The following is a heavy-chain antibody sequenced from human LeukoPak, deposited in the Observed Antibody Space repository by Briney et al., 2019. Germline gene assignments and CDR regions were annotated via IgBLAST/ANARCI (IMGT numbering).Heavy chain of an antibody. CDR2: ISYDGSYN. D-gene: IGHD2-21*02. CDR1: GFTFSSYG. CDR3: AKFQALNACGGDCYSDY. J-gene: IGHJ4*02. V-gene: IGHV3-30*18. Sequence: GGSLRLSCAASGFTFSSYGMHWVRQAPGKGLEWVAVISYDGSYNAYADSVKGRFTISRDDSKNTLYLQMNNLRVEDTAVYYCAKFQALNACGGDCYSDYWGQGTLVTVSS.